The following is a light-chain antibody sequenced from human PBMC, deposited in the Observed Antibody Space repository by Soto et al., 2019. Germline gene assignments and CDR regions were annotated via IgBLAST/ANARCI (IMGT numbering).Light chain of an antibody. CDR3: QHSYKTPNT. CDR2: GAS. J-gene: IGKJ2*01. V-gene: IGKV1-39*01. CDR1: QGVSAY. Sequence: DIQMTQSPSSLYASVGDRVTITCRARQGVSAYLLWYQQRHWRAPQLLIYGASNLLSWVPSRFSGSGSGTNFTLTISSLQPEDWATYYCQHSYKTPNTFGQGTKLDTK.